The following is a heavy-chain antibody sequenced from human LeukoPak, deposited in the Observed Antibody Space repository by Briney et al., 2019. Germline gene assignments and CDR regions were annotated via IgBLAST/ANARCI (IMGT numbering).Heavy chain of an antibody. CDR3: AKTSGGDCYFDY. D-gene: IGHD2-21*02. J-gene: IGHJ4*02. V-gene: IGHV4-4*02. CDR1: GGSISSSNW. Sequence: SGTLSLTCAVSGGSISSSNWWSWVRQHPGKGLEWIGYIYYSGSTYYNPSLKSRVTISVDTSKNQFSLKLSSVTAADTAVYYCAKTSGGDCYFDYWGQGTLVTVSS. CDR2: IYYSGST.